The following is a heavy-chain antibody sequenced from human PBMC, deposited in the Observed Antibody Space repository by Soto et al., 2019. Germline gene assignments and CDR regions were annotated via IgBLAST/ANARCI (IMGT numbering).Heavy chain of an antibody. V-gene: IGHV3-11*01. Sequence: QVQLVESGGGLVKPGGSLRLSCAASGFTFSDYYMSWIRQAPGKGLEWVSYISSSGSTIYYADSVKGRFTISRDNAKNSLYLQINSLRAEDTAVYYCARVRIADSSWYVDYYYYYMDVWGKGTTVTVSS. CDR3: ARVRIADSSWYVDYYYYYMDV. D-gene: IGHD6-13*01. CDR1: GFTFSDYY. CDR2: ISSSGSTI. J-gene: IGHJ6*03.